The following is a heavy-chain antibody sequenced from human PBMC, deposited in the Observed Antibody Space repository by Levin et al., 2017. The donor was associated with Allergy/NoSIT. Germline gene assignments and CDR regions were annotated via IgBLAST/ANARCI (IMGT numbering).Heavy chain of an antibody. CDR3: ARRTWDSGWFFDY. D-gene: IGHD6-13*01. V-gene: IGHV4-34*01. Sequence: SETLSLTCAVYGGSFSDYYWSWIRQPPGQGLEWIGEINHGGGTNCNPSLKSRLTISVDTSKNQFSLKLRSVTAADTAVYYCARRTWDSGWFFDYWGQGRLVTVSS. CDR2: INHGGGT. CDR1: GGSFSDYY. J-gene: IGHJ4*02.